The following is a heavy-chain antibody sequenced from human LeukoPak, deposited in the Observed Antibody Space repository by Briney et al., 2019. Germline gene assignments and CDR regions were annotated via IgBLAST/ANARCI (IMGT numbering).Heavy chain of an antibody. Sequence: ASVKVSCKASGGTFSSYAISWVRQAPGQGLEWMGRIIPILGIANYAQKFQGRVTITADKSTSTAYMELSSLRSEDTAVYYCARDAADPLYSGQGSGRGRWYFDLWGRGTLVTVSS. CDR3: ARDAADPLYSGQGSGRGRWYFDL. D-gene: IGHD5-12*01. J-gene: IGHJ2*01. CDR1: GGTFSSYA. V-gene: IGHV1-69*04. CDR2: IIPILGIA.